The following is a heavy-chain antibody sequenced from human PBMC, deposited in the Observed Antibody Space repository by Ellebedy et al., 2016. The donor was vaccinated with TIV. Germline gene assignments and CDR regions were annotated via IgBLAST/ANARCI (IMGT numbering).Heavy chain of an antibody. V-gene: IGHV1-46*01. Sequence: ASVKVSCKASGYPFTKYYFHWIRQAPGQGLEWMGVLDARVGSTTYAETLQGRISMPRDMSTRTVYMELNSLRSDDTAVYYCASVPSAGADFWGQGTLVTVSS. CDR1: GYPFTKYY. J-gene: IGHJ4*02. CDR2: LDARVGST. D-gene: IGHD4-17*01. CDR3: ASVPSAGADF.